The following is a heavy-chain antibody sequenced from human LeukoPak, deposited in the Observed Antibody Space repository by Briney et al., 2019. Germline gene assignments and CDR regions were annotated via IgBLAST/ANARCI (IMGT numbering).Heavy chain of an antibody. CDR1: GGSISSYY. V-gene: IGHV4-4*07. CDR2: IYTSGST. J-gene: IGHJ4*02. Sequence: SETLSLTCTVSGGSISSYYWSWIRQPAGKGLEWIGRIYTSGSTNYNPSLKSRVTMSVDTSKNQFSLKLTSMTAADTAVYYCAKDFPYGGLFDYWGQGTLVTVSS. CDR3: AKDFPYGGLFDY. D-gene: IGHD2-21*01.